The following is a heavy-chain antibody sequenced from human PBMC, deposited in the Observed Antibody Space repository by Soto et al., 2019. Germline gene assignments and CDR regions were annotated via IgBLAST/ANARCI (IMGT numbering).Heavy chain of an antibody. CDR3: AGTPDYYDSSGPFDY. Sequence: SETLSLTCAVYGGSFSGYYWSWIRQPPGKGLEWIGEINHSGSTNYNPSLKSRVTISVDTSKNQFSLKLSSVTAADTAVYYCAGTPDYYDSSGPFDYWGQGTLVTVPQ. D-gene: IGHD3-22*01. CDR1: GGSFSGYY. CDR2: INHSGST. V-gene: IGHV4-34*01. J-gene: IGHJ4*02.